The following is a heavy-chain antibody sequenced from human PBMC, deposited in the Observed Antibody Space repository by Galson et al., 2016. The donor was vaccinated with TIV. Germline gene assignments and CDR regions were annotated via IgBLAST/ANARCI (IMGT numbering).Heavy chain of an antibody. CDR1: GFRFINYA. CDR3: ATDPSFTYNFDSRGYYFDY. Sequence: SLRLSCAASGFRFINYAVSWVRQDSGKGLQWVSGMDSSGFATYTADYVKGRFTIARDNSKHTLYLQMNCLRAEDMAVYYCATDPSFTYNFDSRGYYFDYCGQGTLVAVSS. D-gene: IGHD3-22*01. V-gene: IGHV3-23*01. CDR2: MDSSGFAT. J-gene: IGHJ4*02.